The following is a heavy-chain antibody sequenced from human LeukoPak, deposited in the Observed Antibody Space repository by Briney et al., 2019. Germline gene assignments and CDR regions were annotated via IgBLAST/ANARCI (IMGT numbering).Heavy chain of an antibody. J-gene: IGHJ4*02. D-gene: IGHD3-22*01. V-gene: IGHV4-38-2*02. Sequence: PSDTLSLTCTVSGYSMSSGYYWGWIRQPPGKGLEWIGSIYHSGSTYYNPSLKSRVTISVDTSKNQFSLKLSSVTAADTAVYYCASVLYYYDSSGSNYFVYWGQGTLVTVSS. CDR1: GYSMSSGYY. CDR2: IYHSGST. CDR3: ASVLYYYDSSGSNYFVY.